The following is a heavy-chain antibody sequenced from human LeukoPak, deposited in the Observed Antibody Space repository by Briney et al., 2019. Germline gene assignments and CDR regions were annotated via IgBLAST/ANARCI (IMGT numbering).Heavy chain of an antibody. V-gene: IGHV3-23*01. Sequence: GGSLRLSCAASEFTFSSYAMTWVRQAPGKGLEWVSAISGSGGSTYYADSVKGRFTISRDNSKNTLYLQMNSLRAEDTAVYYCAKARGYYDSSGYYPFDYWGQGTLVTVSS. D-gene: IGHD3-22*01. CDR1: EFTFSSYA. CDR3: AKARGYYDSSGYYPFDY. CDR2: ISGSGGST. J-gene: IGHJ4*02.